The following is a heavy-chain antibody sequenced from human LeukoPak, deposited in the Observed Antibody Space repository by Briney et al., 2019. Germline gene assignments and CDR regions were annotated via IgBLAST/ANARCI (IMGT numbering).Heavy chain of an antibody. Sequence: ASVKVSCKASGYTFTSYGISWVRQAPGQGLEWMGWISAYNGNTNYAQKLQGRVTMTTDTSTSTPYMELRSLRADDTAVYYCARDGEGCSSTSCYYHYYYGMDVWGQGTTVTVSS. CDR2: ISAYNGNT. V-gene: IGHV1-18*01. D-gene: IGHD2-2*01. J-gene: IGHJ6*02. CDR3: ARDGEGCSSTSCYYHYYYGMDV. CDR1: GYTFTSYG.